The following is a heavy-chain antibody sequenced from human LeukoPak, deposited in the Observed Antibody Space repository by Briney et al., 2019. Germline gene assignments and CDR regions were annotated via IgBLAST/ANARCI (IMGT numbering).Heavy chain of an antibody. D-gene: IGHD2-15*01. CDR2: IYYSGST. Sequence: SETLSLTCTVSGGSISSYYWSWVRQPPGEGLEWIGYIYYSGSTNYNPSLKSRVTISIDTSKNQFSLRLSSVTAADTAVYYCARDIYGSFDYWGQGTLVTVSS. CDR1: GGSISSYY. J-gene: IGHJ4*02. CDR3: ARDIYGSFDY. V-gene: IGHV4-59*01.